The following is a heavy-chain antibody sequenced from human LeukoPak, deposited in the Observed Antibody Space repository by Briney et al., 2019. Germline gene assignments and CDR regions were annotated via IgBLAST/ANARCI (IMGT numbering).Heavy chain of an antibody. D-gene: IGHD3-10*01. CDR3: AKDWSPMVRGSFFDY. V-gene: IGHV3-73*01. CDR1: GFTFSGSA. CDR2: IRSKANSYAT. Sequence: PGGSLRLSCAASGFTFSGSAMHWVRQASGKGLEWVGRIRSKANSYATAYAASVKGRFTISRDDSKNTAYLQMNSLRAEDTAVYYCAKDWSPMVRGSFFDYWGQGTLVTVSS. J-gene: IGHJ4*02.